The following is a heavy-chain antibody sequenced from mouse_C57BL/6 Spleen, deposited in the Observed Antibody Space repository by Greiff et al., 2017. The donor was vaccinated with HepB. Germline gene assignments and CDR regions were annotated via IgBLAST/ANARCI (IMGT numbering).Heavy chain of an antibody. CDR3: ARASHYFDY. CDR2: INPGSGGT. Sequence: VQLQQSGAELVRPGTSVKVSCKASGYAFTNYLIEWVKQRPGQGLEWIGVINPGSGGTNYNEKFKGKATLTADKSSSTAYMQLSSLTSEDSAVYFCARASHYFDYWGQGTTLTVSS. V-gene: IGHV1-54*01. J-gene: IGHJ2*01. CDR1: GYAFTNYL.